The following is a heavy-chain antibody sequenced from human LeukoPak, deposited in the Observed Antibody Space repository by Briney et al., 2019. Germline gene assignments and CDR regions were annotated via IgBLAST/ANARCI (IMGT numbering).Heavy chain of an antibody. V-gene: IGHV3-7*01. CDR1: GFTFSNYC. J-gene: IGHJ4*02. CDR3: ARDPGSSSFDY. D-gene: IGHD6-13*01. CDR2: IDRDGSVK. Sequence: PGGSLRLSCAASGFTFSNYCMTWVRQTPGKGLEFVANIDRDGSVKNYVGSVKGRFTISRDNTKNSLYLQMNSLRADDTAMYYCARDPGSSSFDYWGQGSLVTVSS.